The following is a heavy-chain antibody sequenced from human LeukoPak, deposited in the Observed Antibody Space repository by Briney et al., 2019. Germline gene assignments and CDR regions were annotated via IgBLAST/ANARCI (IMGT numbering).Heavy chain of an antibody. D-gene: IGHD4-17*01. CDR2: IYYSGST. CDR1: GGSISSYY. V-gene: IGHV4-59*06. CDR3: ARVPSTVMIDY. J-gene: IGHJ4*02. Sequence: PSETLSLTCTVSGGSISSYYWSWIRQHPGKGLEWIGYIYYSGSTYYNPPLKSRVTISVGTSKNQFSLKLISVTAADTAVYYCARVPSTVMIDYWGQGTLVTVSS.